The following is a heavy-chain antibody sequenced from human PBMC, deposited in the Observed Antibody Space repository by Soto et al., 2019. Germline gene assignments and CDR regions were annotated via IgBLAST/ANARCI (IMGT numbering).Heavy chain of an antibody. D-gene: IGHD3-3*01. V-gene: IGHV4-59*01. J-gene: IGHJ4*02. CDR3: ARVGAYYDFWSGSCIGSYYFDY. CDR2: IYYSGST. Sequence: SETLSLTCTVSGGSISSYYWSWIRQPPGKGLEWIGYIYYSGSTNYNPSLKSRVTISVDTSKNQFSLKLSSVTAADTAVYYCARVGAYYDFWSGSCIGSYYFDYWGQGTLVTVSS. CDR1: GGSISSYY.